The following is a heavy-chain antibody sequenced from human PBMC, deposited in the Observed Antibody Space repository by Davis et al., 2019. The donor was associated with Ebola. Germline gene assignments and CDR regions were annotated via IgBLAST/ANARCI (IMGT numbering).Heavy chain of an antibody. D-gene: IGHD3-3*01. J-gene: IGHJ5*02. CDR3: ARAPQKLYYDFWSGLNWFDP. CDR1: GYTFTSYD. CDR2: MNPNSGNT. V-gene: IGHV1-8*03. Sequence: ASVKVSCKASGYTFTSYDINWVRQATGQGLEWMGWMNPNSGNTGYAQKFQGRVTITRNTSISTAYMEPSSLRSEDTAVYYCARAPQKLYYDFWSGLNWFDPWGQGTLVTVSS.